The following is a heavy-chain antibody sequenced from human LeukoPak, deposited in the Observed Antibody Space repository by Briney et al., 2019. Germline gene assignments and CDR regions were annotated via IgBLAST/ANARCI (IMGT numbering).Heavy chain of an antibody. Sequence: AETLSLTCAVYGGSFSGYYLSWIRQPPGKGLEWMGEVNHSGSTNYNPSINSRVTISVDTSKNQFSLKLSSVTDADTDVYYCARGLIFGVVINRRVGCYAFDIWGQGTMVTVSS. J-gene: IGHJ3*02. CDR3: ARGLIFGVVINRRVGCYAFDI. D-gene: IGHD3-3*01. CDR1: GGSFSGYY. V-gene: IGHV4-34*01. CDR2: VNHSGST.